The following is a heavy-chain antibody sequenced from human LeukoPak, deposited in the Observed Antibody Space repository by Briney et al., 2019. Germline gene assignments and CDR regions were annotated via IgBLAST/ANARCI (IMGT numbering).Heavy chain of an antibody. CDR3: ARQVDSRGYYYAY. D-gene: IGHD3-22*01. V-gene: IGHV4-59*08. Sequence: PSETLSLTCTVSGGSISTYYWSWIRQPPGKGLEWIGYIYYTGSTSYNPSLKSRVTLSVDTSKSQFSLKLNSVTAADAAVYYCARQVDSRGYYYAYWDQGILVTVSS. CDR1: GGSISTYY. CDR2: IYYTGST. J-gene: IGHJ4*02.